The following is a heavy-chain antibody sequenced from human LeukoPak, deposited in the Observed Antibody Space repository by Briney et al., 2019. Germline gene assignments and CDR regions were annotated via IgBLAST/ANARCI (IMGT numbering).Heavy chain of an antibody. J-gene: IGHJ4*02. Sequence: SETLSLTCTVSGGSISSYYWSWIRQPPGKGLEWIGYIYYSGSTNYNPSLKSRVTISVDTSKNQFSLKLSSVTAADTAVYYCARVGVTGDFDYWGQGTVVTVSS. CDR1: GGSISSYY. CDR2: IYYSGST. V-gene: IGHV4-59*01. D-gene: IGHD7-27*01. CDR3: ARVGVTGDFDY.